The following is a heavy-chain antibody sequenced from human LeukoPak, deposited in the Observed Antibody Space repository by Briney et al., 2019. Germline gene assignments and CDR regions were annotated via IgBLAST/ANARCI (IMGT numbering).Heavy chain of an antibody. V-gene: IGHV4-39*07. J-gene: IGHJ5*02. D-gene: IGHD2-2*01. CDR1: GGSISSSSYY. Sequence: PSETLSLTCTVSGGSISSSSYYWGWIRQPPGKGLEWIGSIYYSGSTYYNPSLKSRVTISVDKSKNQFSLKLSSVTAADTAVYYCARVTLIVVVAWFDPWGQGTLVTVSS. CDR2: IYYSGST. CDR3: ARVTLIVVVAWFDP.